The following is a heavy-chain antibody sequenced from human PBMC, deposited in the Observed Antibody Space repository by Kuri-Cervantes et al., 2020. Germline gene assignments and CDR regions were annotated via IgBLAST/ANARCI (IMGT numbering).Heavy chain of an antibody. Sequence: ASVKVSCKASGYTFTSYGISCVRQAPGQGLEWMGWISAYNGNTNYEQKLQGRVTMTTDTSTSKAYMVLRSLRSDDTAVYYCARGALWFGDYRAYGMDVWGQGTTVTVSS. CDR2: ISAYNGNT. CDR1: GYTFTSYG. CDR3: ARGALWFGDYRAYGMDV. D-gene: IGHD3-10*01. V-gene: IGHV1-18*01. J-gene: IGHJ6*02.